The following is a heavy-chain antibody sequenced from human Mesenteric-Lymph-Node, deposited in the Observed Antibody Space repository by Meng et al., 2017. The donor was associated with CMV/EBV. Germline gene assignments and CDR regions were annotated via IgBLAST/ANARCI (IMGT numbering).Heavy chain of an antibody. CDR3: ARGSSYVILTGYFDY. J-gene: IGHJ4*02. CDR1: GGSFSGYD. Sequence: VQVHRVTAGRFKPSQTLSVTCPGFGGSFSGYDWSWIRQPPEKGLEWIGEINHSGSTTYNPSFTSRIIISVDTSTNQISLNMSSVTAADTAVYYCARGSSYVILTGYFDYWGQGALVTVSS. CDR2: INHSGST. V-gene: IGHV4-34*01. D-gene: IGHD3-9*01.